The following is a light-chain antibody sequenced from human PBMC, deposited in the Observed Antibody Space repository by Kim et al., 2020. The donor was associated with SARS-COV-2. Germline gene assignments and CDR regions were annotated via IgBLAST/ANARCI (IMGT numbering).Light chain of an antibody. J-gene: IGKJ4*01. Sequence: PGERATLSCRASQSVTRDHLAWYQQKPGQAPRLLIYAASSRVTGIPDRFSGSGSGTDFTLTITRLEPEDFAVYYCQRYGNSPSLTFGGGTKLEI. V-gene: IGKV3-20*01. CDR1: QSVTRDH. CDR3: QRYGNSPSLT. CDR2: AAS.